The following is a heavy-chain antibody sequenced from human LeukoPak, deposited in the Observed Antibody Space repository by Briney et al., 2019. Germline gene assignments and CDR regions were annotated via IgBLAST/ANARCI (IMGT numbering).Heavy chain of an antibody. CDR1: GFTFSSYE. CDR2: ITGSGDTI. J-gene: IGHJ6*04. CDR3: ARDGTPSYTSGWVYMDA. D-gene: IGHD6-25*01. Sequence: GGSLRLSCAASGFTFSSYEMNWVRQAPGKGLEWSSYITGSGDTIYYADSVKGRFTISRDNAKNSLYLQMNSLRADDTAVYYCARDGTPSYTSGWVYMDAWGKGTTVTISS. V-gene: IGHV3-48*03.